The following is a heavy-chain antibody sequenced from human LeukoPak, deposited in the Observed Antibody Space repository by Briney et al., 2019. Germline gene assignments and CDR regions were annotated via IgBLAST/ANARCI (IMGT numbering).Heavy chain of an antibody. Sequence: ASVKVSCKASGYTFTGYYMHWVRQAPGQGLEWMGRINPNSGGTNYAQKFQGRVTMTRDTSISTAYMELSRLGSDDTAVYYCASLAFDYYDSSGYELWGQGTLVTVSS. CDR1: GYTFTGYY. CDR2: INPNSGGT. J-gene: IGHJ4*02. CDR3: ASLAFDYYDSSGYEL. V-gene: IGHV1-2*06. D-gene: IGHD3-22*01.